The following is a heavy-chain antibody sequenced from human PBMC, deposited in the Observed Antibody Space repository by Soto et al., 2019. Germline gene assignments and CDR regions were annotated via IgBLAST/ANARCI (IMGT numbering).Heavy chain of an antibody. J-gene: IGHJ4*02. CDR3: ARESDSGSYYRALSY. V-gene: IGHV1-69*13. CDR1: GGTFSSYA. D-gene: IGHD1-26*01. Sequence: GASVKVSCKASGGTFSSYAISWVRQAPGQGLEWMGGIIPIFGTANYAQKFQGRVTITADESTSTAYMELSSLRSEDTAVYYCARESDSGSYYRALSYWGQGTLVTVSS. CDR2: IIPIFGTA.